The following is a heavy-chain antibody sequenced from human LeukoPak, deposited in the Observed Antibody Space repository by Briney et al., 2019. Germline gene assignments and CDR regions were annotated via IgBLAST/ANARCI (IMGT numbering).Heavy chain of an antibody. J-gene: IGHJ4*02. V-gene: IGHV3-9*01. D-gene: IGHD6-19*01. CDR3: AKDVGSSGWYDPFDY. Sequence: GRSLRLSCAASGFTFDDYAMPWVRQAPGKGLEWVSGISWNSGSIGYADSVKGRFTISRDNAKNSLYLQMNSLRAEDTALYYCAKDVGSSGWYDPFDYWGQGTLVTVSS. CDR2: ISWNSGSI. CDR1: GFTFDDYA.